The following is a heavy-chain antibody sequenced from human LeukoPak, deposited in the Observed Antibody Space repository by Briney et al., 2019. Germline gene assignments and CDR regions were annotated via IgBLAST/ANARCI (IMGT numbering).Heavy chain of an antibody. CDR1: GGSISSYY. J-gene: IGHJ6*02. D-gene: IGHD6-13*01. Sequence: PSETLSLTCTVSGGSISSYYWSWIRQPAGKGLEWIGRIYTSGSTNYNPSLKSRVTMSVDTSKNQFSLKLSSVTAADTAVYYCAREQIMAPEISNRGSWYYYYYGMDVWGQGTTVTVSS. V-gene: IGHV4-4*07. CDR3: AREQIMAPEISNRGSWYYYYYGMDV. CDR2: IYTSGST.